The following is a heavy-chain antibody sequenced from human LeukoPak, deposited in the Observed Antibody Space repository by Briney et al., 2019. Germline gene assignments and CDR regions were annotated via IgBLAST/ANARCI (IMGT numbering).Heavy chain of an antibody. V-gene: IGHV4-59*11. CDR1: GGSMSGLH. J-gene: IGHJ5*02. D-gene: IGHD5-24*01. CDR2: ISYSGNT. Sequence: SETLSLTCTVSGGSMSGLHWSWIRQPPGKGLEWIGYISYSGNTNYNPSLKSRVTISVETSKNQFSLNLNSMTAAGTAIYYCAKGDGYNPSWGQGTLVTVSS. CDR3: AKGDGYNPS.